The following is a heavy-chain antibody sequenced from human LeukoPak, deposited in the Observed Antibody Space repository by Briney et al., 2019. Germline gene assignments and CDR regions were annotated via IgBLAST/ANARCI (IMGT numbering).Heavy chain of an antibody. CDR1: GFSLSTSGVG. CDR3: AHKSGYCSGGSCYSY. J-gene: IGHJ4*02. V-gene: IGHV2-5*01. D-gene: IGHD2-15*01. CDR2: IYWNDNK. Sequence: SGPTLVKPTQTLTLTCTFSGFSLSTSGVGVGWIRQPPGKALEWLAVIYWNDNKRYSPSLKSRLTITKATSKNQVVITMTNMDPVDTATYYCAHKSGYCSGGSCYSYWGQGTLVTVSS.